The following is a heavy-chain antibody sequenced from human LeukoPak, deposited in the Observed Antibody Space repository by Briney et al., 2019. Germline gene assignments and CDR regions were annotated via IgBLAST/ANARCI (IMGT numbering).Heavy chain of an antibody. CDR3: ESRGYCSGGSCYSGVF. CDR1: GFTFSIYP. J-gene: IGHJ4*02. Sequence: PGRSLRLSYTASGFTFSIYPMNWVRQAPGKGLEWVAVISSDGNNKYYADSVKGRFTISRDNSKNTLYLEVNSLRAEDTAVYYCESRGYCSGGSCYSGVFGGQGTLVAVSS. D-gene: IGHD2-15*01. V-gene: IGHV3-30*04. CDR2: ISSDGNNK.